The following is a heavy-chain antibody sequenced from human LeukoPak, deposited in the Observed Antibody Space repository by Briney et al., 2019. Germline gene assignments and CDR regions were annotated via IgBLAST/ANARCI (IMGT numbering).Heavy chain of an antibody. D-gene: IGHD3-10*01. CDR1: GFTFSSYA. J-gene: IGHJ4*02. Sequence: SGGSLRLSCAASGFTFSSYAMSWVRQAPGKGLEWVSAISGSGGSTYYADSVKGRFTISRDNSKNTLYLQMNSLRAEDTAVYYCAGTMVRGVIMRIDYWGQGTLVTVSS. CDR2: ISGSGGST. CDR3: AGTMVRGVIMRIDY. V-gene: IGHV3-23*01.